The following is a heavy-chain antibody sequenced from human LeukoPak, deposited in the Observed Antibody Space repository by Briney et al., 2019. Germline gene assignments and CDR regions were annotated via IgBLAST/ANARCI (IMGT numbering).Heavy chain of an antibody. CDR3: AKDLVFEADSSSWYRGAFDI. V-gene: IGHV3-30*18. D-gene: IGHD6-13*01. J-gene: IGHJ3*02. CDR2: ISYDGSNK. CDR1: GFTFSSYG. Sequence: GGSLRLSCAASGFTFSSYGMHWVRQAPGKGLEWVAVISYDGSNKYYADSVKGRFTISRDNSKNTLYLQMNSLRAEDTAVYYCAKDLVFEADSSSWYRGAFDIWGQGTMVTVSS.